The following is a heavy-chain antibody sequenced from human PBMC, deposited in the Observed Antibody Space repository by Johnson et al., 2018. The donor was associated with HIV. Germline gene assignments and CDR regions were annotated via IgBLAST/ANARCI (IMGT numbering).Heavy chain of an antibody. J-gene: IGHJ3*02. CDR1: QFIFSTYY. CDR3: AREGIAARPGAFDI. V-gene: IGHV3-7*05. Sequence: VQLVESGGGLAKPAWSPRLSCAASQFIFSTYYMNCVRQAPGKGLEWVANIKQDGSEKYYVDSVKGRFTISRDNAKNSLYLQMNSLRAEDTAVYYCAREGIAARPGAFDIWGQGTMVTVSS. CDR2: IKQDGSEK. D-gene: IGHD6-6*01.